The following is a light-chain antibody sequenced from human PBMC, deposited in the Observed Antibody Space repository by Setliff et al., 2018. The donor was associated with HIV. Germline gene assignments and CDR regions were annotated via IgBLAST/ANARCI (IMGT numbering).Light chain of an antibody. Sequence: QSALTQPASVSGSPGQSVTISCTGISSDSRHYNYVSWYQQHPGRAPKLIIFEVTDRPAGVSDRFSGSKSGNTASLTISGLQTEDEADYYCMSYTTSTISFGSGTKGTVL. CDR2: EVT. V-gene: IGLV2-14*01. CDR3: MSYTTSTIS. J-gene: IGLJ1*01. CDR1: SSDSRHYNY.